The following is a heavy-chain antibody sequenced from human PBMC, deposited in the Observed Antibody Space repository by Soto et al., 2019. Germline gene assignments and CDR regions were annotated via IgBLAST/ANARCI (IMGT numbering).Heavy chain of an antibody. V-gene: IGHV1-2*04. Sequence: ASVKVSCKASGYTFTGYYMHWVRQAPGQGLEWMGWINPNSGGTNYAQKFQGWVTMTRDTSISTAYMELSRLRSDDTAVYYCARDACGGDCLSYYMDVWGKGTTVTVSS. CDR1: GYTFTGYY. CDR2: INPNSGGT. D-gene: IGHD2-21*01. J-gene: IGHJ6*03. CDR3: ARDACGGDCLSYYMDV.